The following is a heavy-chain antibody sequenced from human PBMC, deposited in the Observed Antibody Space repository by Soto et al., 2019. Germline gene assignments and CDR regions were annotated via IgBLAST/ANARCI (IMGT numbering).Heavy chain of an antibody. CDR2: IYYSGST. CDR3: ARGTNRRGYYYYYMDV. CDR1: GGSISSYY. D-gene: IGHD1-7*01. Sequence: PSETLSLTCTVSGGSISSYYWSWIRQPPGKGLEWIGYIYYSGSTNYNPSLKSRVTISVDTSKNQFSLKLSSVTAADTAVYYCARGTNRRGYYYYYMDVWGKGTTVTVSS. J-gene: IGHJ6*03. V-gene: IGHV4-59*01.